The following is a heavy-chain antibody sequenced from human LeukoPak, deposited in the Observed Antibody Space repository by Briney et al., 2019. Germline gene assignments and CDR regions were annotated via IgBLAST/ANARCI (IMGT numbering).Heavy chain of an antibody. CDR1: GGSITNYY. CDR3: ARADAYSPGNYYYFMDV. Sequence: SETLSLTCTVSGGSITNYYWSWIRQPPGKGLEWIGYVYYSGSTNYNPSLKSRVTISVDTSKNQFSLKLSSVTAADTAVYFCARADAYSPGNYYYFMDVWGKGTTVTVSS. J-gene: IGHJ6*03. CDR2: VYYSGST. V-gene: IGHV4-59*01. D-gene: IGHD5-24*01.